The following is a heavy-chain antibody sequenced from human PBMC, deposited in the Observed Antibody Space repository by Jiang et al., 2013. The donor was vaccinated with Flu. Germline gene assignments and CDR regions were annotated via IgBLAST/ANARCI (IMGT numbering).Heavy chain of an antibody. CDR3: ATGYYDSSGYRNWDWFDP. Sequence: GAEVKKPGASVKVSCKVSGYTLTELSMHWVRQAPGKGLEWMGGFDPEDGETIYAQKFQGRVTMTEDTSTDTAYMELSSLRSEDTAVYYCATGYYDSSGYRNWDWFDPWGQGTLVTVSS. CDR1: GYTLTELS. J-gene: IGHJ5*02. CDR2: FDPEDGET. V-gene: IGHV1-24*01. D-gene: IGHD3-22*01.